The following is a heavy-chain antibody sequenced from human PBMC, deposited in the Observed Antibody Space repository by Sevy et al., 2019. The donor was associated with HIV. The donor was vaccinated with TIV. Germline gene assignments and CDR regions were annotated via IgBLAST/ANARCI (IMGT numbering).Heavy chain of an antibody. V-gene: IGHV3-33*01. CDR1: GFTFSSYG. Sequence: GGSLRLSCEASGFTFSSYGMHWVRQAPGKGLEWVAVIWYDGSNKYYADSVKGRFTISRDNSKNTLYLQMNSLRAEDTAVYYCARDSSSRFFDYWGQGTLVTVSS. CDR2: IWYDGSNK. CDR3: ARDSSSRFFDY. J-gene: IGHJ4*02. D-gene: IGHD6-13*01.